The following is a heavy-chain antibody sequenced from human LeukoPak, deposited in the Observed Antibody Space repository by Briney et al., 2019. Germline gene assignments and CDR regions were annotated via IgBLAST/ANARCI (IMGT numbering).Heavy chain of an antibody. Sequence: GGSLRLSCAASGFTFSSYWINWVRQAPGKGLEWVANINQDGSGKYYVDSVKGRFTISRDNAKNSLYLQVNSLRAEDTAVYYCAKTLHYGMDDWGQGTTVTVSS. CDR2: INQDGSGK. CDR3: AKTLHYGMDD. D-gene: IGHD2-15*01. J-gene: IGHJ6*02. CDR1: GFTFSSYW. V-gene: IGHV3-7*05.